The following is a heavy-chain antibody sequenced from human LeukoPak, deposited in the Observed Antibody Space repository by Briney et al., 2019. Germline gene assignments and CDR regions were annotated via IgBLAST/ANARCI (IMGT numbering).Heavy chain of an antibody. D-gene: IGHD6-13*01. J-gene: IGHJ4*02. CDR2: ISAYNGNT. Sequence: ASVKVSCKASGYTFTSYGISWVRQAPGQGLEWMGWISAYNGNTNYAQKLQGRVTMTTDTSTSTAYMELRSLRSDDTAVYYCARDSAVAGKICQLDDYWGQGTLVTVSS. CDR3: ARDSAVAGKICQLDDY. V-gene: IGHV1-18*01. CDR1: GYTFTSYG.